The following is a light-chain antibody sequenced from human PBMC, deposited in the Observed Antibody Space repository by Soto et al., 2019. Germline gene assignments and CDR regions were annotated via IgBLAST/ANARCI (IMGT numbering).Light chain of an antibody. Sequence: DIPMTQSPSSLSASFGDRVTMTCRASQCIGIYLAWFQQRPGNTPKLLIYAASTLQSGVPSRFSGSGSGTDFTLTISSLQPEDVATYYCQKYNSAPLTFGGGTRVGIK. CDR3: QKYNSAPLT. CDR1: QCIGIY. J-gene: IGKJ4*01. V-gene: IGKV1-27*01. CDR2: AAS.